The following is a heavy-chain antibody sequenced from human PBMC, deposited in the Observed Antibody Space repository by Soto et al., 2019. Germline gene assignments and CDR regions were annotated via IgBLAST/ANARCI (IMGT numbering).Heavy chain of an antibody. CDR1: GGSISSYY. J-gene: IGHJ3*02. D-gene: IGHD3-9*01. CDR3: ASGSYDILTDDAFDI. V-gene: IGHV4-59*01. CDR2: IYYSGST. Sequence: SATLSLTCTVSGGSISSYYWSWIRQPPGKGLEWIGYIYYSGSTNYNPSLKSRVTISVDTSKNQFSLKLSSVTAADTAVYYCASGSYDILTDDAFDIRGQGTMVTVS.